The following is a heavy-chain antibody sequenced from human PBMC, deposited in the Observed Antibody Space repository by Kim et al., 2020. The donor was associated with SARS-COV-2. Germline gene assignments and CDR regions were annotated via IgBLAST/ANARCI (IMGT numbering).Heavy chain of an antibody. CDR2: IYYSGST. J-gene: IGHJ5*02. Sequence: SETLSLTCTVSGGSISSYNWSWIRQPPGKGLEWIGHIYYSGSTNYNPSLKSRVTISVDTSKNQFSLKLSSVTAADTAVYYCARDLHYYGSGNWFDPWGQGALVTVSS. V-gene: IGHV4-59*01. CDR1: GGSISSYN. CDR3: ARDLHYYGSGNWFDP. D-gene: IGHD3-10*01.